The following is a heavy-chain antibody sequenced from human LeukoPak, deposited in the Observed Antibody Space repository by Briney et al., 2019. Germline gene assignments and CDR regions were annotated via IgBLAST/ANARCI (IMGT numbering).Heavy chain of an antibody. J-gene: IGHJ4*01. CDR3: AREPSSGSFYFDF. CDR2: IAPTAVST. V-gene: IGHV1-46*04. Sequence: ASVKVSCKASGDTXTNSYIHWVRQAPGQGLEWLGIIAPTAVSTNHAQMLKDRVILTRDTSTSTVYMELSSLRSEDTAVYFCAREPSSGSFYFDFWGQGTLVAVSS. CDR1: GDTXTNSY. D-gene: IGHD1-26*01.